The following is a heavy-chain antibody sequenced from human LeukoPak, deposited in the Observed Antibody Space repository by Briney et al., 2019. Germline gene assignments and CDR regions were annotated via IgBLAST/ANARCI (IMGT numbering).Heavy chain of an antibody. D-gene: IGHD1-26*01. CDR1: GFTFSGHF. CDR3: IKDRIGTWSFDH. CDR2: ISINGDKT. V-gene: IGHV3-64D*06. Sequence: GGSLRLSCSDSGFTFSGHFMHWVRQAPGKGLEYVSSISINGDKTYYAESVKGRFTISRDNSKNTLCLQLSSLRVEDTAVYYCIKDRIGTWSFDHWGQGTLLTVSS. J-gene: IGHJ4*02.